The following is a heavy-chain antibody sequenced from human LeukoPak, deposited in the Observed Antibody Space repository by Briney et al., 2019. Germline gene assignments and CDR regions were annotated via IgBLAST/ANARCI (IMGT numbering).Heavy chain of an antibody. J-gene: IGHJ3*02. CDR1: GASISDYY. Sequence: PSETLSLTCTVSGASISDYYWSWIRQAAGKVLEWIGRFSASGSTNYNPSLKSRVTMSVDTSKNQFSLKLSSVTAADTAVYYCARGHLLFTGAFDIWGQGTMVTVSS. V-gene: IGHV4-4*07. CDR3: ARGHLLFTGAFDI. CDR2: FSASGST. D-gene: IGHD2-21*02.